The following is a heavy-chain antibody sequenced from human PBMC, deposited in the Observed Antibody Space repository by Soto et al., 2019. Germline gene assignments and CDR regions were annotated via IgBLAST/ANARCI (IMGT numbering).Heavy chain of an antibody. Sequence: EVQLLESGGGLVQPGGSLRLSCAASGFIFNNYAMSWVRQAPGKGLEWVSVISGNGGDPYYADSVRGRFTISNDNSKKTLFLQMNSRSAEATAVYYCAQHLQYISGWPLDYWGQGALVTVSS. D-gene: IGHD6-19*01. CDR3: AQHLQYISGWPLDY. CDR1: GFIFNNYA. CDR2: ISGNGGDP. J-gene: IGHJ4*02. V-gene: IGHV3-23*01.